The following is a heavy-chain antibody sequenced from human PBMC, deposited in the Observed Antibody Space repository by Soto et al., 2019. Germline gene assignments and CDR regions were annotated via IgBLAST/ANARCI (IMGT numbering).Heavy chain of an antibody. Sequence: EVQLLESGGGLVQPGGSLRLSCAASGFTFSSYAMSWVRQAPGKGLEWVSAISGSGGSTYYADSVKGRFTISRDNSKNTLYLQMNSLRAEDTAVYYCAKWGDFWSGHYPSWFDPWGQGTLVTVSS. CDR3: AKWGDFWSGHYPSWFDP. V-gene: IGHV3-23*01. J-gene: IGHJ5*02. D-gene: IGHD3-3*01. CDR2: ISGSGGST. CDR1: GFTFSSYA.